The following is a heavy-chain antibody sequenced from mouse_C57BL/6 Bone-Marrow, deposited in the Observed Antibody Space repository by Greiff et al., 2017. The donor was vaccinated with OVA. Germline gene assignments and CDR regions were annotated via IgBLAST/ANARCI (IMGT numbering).Heavy chain of an antibody. CDR2: ISSGGDYI. D-gene: IGHD2-1*01. V-gene: IGHV5-9-1*02. J-gene: IGHJ4*01. CDR3: TRLLDAMDY. Sequence: EVKLMESGEGLVKPGGSLKLSCAASGFTFSSYAMSWVRQTPEKRLEWVAYISSGGDYIYYVDTVKGRFTISRDNARNTLYLQMSSLKSEDTAMYYCTRLLDAMDYWGQGTSVTVSS. CDR1: GFTFSSYA.